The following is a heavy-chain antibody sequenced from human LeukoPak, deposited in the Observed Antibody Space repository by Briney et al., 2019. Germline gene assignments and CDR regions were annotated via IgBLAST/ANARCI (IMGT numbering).Heavy chain of an antibody. CDR2: IYYSGST. CDR3: ARGPSPKSRIAVAGNWFDP. J-gene: IGHJ5*02. V-gene: IGHV4-31*03. CDR1: GGSISSGGHY. Sequence: SETLSLTCTVSGGSISSGGHYWSWIRQHPGKGLEWIGYIYYSGSTYYNPSLKSRVTISVDTSKNQFSLKLSSVTAADTAVYYCARGPSPKSRIAVAGNWFDPWGQGTLVTVSS. D-gene: IGHD6-19*01.